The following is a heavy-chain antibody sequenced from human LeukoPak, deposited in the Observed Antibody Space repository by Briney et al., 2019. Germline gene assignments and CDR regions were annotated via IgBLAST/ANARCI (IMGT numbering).Heavy chain of an antibody. CDR1: GFTFSSYS. V-gene: IGHV3-74*01. CDR2: ISTDGSQT. J-gene: IGHJ4*02. CDR3: VRSLRSADF. Sequence: HAGGSLRLSCAASGFTFSSYSMNWVRQAPGKGLMWVSQISTDGSQTFYADSVKGRFTISRDNAKNTLFLQMDSLRPEDTAVYYCVRSLRSADFWGQGTLVTVSS.